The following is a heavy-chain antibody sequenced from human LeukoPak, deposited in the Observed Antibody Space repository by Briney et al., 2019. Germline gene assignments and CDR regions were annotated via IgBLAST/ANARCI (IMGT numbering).Heavy chain of an antibody. D-gene: IGHD6-13*01. CDR1: GGSISGSSYY. Sequence: SETLSLTCTVSGGSISGSSYYWGWIRQPPGKGLEWIGSIYYSGSTYYNPSLKSRVTISVDTSKNQFSLKLSSVTAADTAVYYCARGVIAAGGNDFDYWGQGNLVTVSS. CDR3: ARGVIAAGGNDFDY. CDR2: IYYSGST. V-gene: IGHV4-39*07. J-gene: IGHJ4*02.